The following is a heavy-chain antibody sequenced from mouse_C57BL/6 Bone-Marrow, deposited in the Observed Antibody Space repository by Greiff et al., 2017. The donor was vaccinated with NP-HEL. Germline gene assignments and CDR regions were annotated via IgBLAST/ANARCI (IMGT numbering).Heavy chain of an antibody. CDR1: GFTFSDYG. CDR3: ARRYYSHFDY. CDR2: ISSGSSTF. D-gene: IGHD1-1*01. Sequence: EVKLVESGGGLVKPGGSLKLSCAASGFTFSDYGMHWVRQAPEKGLEWVAYISSGSSTFYYADTVKGRFTISRDNAKNTLFLQMTSLRSEDTAMYYCARRYYSHFDYWGQGTTLTVSS. V-gene: IGHV5-17*01. J-gene: IGHJ2*01.